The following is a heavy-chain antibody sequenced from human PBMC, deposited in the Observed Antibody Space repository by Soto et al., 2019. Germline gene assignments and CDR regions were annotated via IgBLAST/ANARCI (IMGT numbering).Heavy chain of an antibody. CDR2: INHSGST. Sequence: SETLSLTCAVYGGTFSGYYWSWIRQPPGKGLEWIGEINHSGSTNYNPSLKSRVTISVDTSKNQFSLKLSSVTAADTAVYYCARGQMVRGVIKARNRGWFDPWGQRTLVTVSS. CDR1: GGTFSGYY. CDR3: ARGQMVRGVIKARNRGWFDP. D-gene: IGHD3-10*01. J-gene: IGHJ5*02. V-gene: IGHV4-34*01.